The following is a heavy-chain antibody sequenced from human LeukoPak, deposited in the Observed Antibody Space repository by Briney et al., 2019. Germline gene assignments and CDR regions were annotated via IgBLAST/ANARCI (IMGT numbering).Heavy chain of an antibody. CDR2: ISGSGGST. CDR3: AKGHYDFWSGLAYFDY. V-gene: IGHV3-23*01. J-gene: IGHJ4*02. CDR1: GFTFSSYA. Sequence: GGSLRLSCAAPGFTFSSYAMSWVRQAPGKGLEWVSAISGSGGSTYYADSVKGRFTISRDNSKNTLYLQMNSLRAEDTAVYYCAKGHYDFWSGLAYFDYWGQGTLVTVSS. D-gene: IGHD3-3*01.